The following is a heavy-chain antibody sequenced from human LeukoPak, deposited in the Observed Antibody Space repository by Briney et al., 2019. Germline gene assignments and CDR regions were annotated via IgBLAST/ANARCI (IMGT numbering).Heavy chain of an antibody. CDR2: INPNSGGT. CDR3: ARNTAIQGSPWFDP. Sequence: ASVKVSCKASGYTFTGYYMHWVRQAPGQGLEWMGWINPNSGGTNYAQKFQGRVTMTRDTSISTAYMELSRLRSDDTAVYYCARNTAIQGSPWFDPWGQGTLVTVPS. J-gene: IGHJ5*02. D-gene: IGHD5-18*01. CDR1: GYTFTGYY. V-gene: IGHV1-2*02.